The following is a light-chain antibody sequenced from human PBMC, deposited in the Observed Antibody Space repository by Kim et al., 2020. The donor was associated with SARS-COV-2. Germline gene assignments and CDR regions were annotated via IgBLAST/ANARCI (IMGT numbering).Light chain of an antibody. J-gene: IGKJ1*01. CDR2: GAS. CDR1: QSFSSNY. CDR3: QQFHILPWT. V-gene: IGKV3-20*01. Sequence: EVVLTQSPATLSLSPGERATLSCRASQSFSSNYLAWYQQRPGQAPRLLIYGASNRATGIPDRFSGSGSGTDFSLAISRLEPEDFAVYFCQQFHILPWTFGRGTKVEIK.